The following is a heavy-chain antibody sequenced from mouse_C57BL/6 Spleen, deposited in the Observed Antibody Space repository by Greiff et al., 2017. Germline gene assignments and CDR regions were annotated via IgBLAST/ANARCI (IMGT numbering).Heavy chain of an antibody. CDR3: ARGVSGYYFDY. V-gene: IGHV3-6*01. J-gene: IGHJ2*01. D-gene: IGHD2-2*01. Sequence: EVQLQESGPGLVKPSQSLSLTCSVTGYSITSGYYWNWIRQFPGNKLEWMGYISYDGSNNYNPSLKKRISITRDTSKNQFFLKLNSVTTEDTATYYCARGVSGYYFDYWGQGTTLTISS. CDR2: ISYDGSN. CDR1: GYSITSGYY.